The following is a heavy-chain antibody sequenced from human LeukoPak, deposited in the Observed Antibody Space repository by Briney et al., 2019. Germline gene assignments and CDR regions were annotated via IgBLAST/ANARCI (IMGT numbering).Heavy chain of an antibody. J-gene: IGHJ4*02. CDR3: ARGGYSGSYYNY. CDR2: MYYSGNA. V-gene: IGHV4-31*03. D-gene: IGHD1-26*01. Sequence: TLSLTCTVSGGSLSSGSYYWGWIRQHPGKGLEWIGYMYYSGNAYYNLSLKSRITISVDTSKNQFSLKLSSVTAADTAVYYCARGGYSGSYYNYWGQGTLVTVSS. CDR1: GGSLSSGSYY.